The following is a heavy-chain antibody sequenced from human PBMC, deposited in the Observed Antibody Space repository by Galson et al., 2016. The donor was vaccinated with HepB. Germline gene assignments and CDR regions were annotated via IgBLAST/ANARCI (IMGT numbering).Heavy chain of an antibody. V-gene: IGHV3-9*01. CDR1: GFNFEGYA. CDR3: AKDRGGVIAAPGKYYFYGMDV. J-gene: IGHJ6*04. D-gene: IGHD2-21*01. CDR2: ISWNSGAK. Sequence: SLRLSCAASGFNFEGYAMHWVRQAPGKGLEWVSGISWNSGAKGYADSVKGRFTISRDNTKNSLYLQMNSLRAEDTALYYCAKDRGGVIAAPGKYYFYGMDVWGKGPTVTVAS.